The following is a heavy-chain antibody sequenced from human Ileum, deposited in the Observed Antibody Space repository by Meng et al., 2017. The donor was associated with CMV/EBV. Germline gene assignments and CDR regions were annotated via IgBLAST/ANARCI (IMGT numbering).Heavy chain of an antibody. V-gene: IGHV4-31*03. CDR1: GDSISIGGYY. CDR2: IDYSGLS. J-gene: IGHJ4*02. Sequence: TLSLTCIVAGDSISIGGYYWTWLRQPPGKGLEWIGYIDYSGLSYYSPSLKSRLTISVDKSKNQFSLKLTSVTAADTAVYYCAKKLDYWGRGTLVTVSS. CDR3: AKKLDY.